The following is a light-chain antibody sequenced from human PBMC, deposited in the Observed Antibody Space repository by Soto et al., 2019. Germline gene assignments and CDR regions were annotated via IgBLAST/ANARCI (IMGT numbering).Light chain of an antibody. CDR2: DAS. CDR1: QYISSW. V-gene: IGKV1-5*01. J-gene: IGKJ1*01. CDR3: QQYKTYSRT. Sequence: DIQMTQSPSTLSASVGDRVSITCRASQYISSWLAWYQQKPGKAPKLLIHDASSLESGVPSRFSGSGSGTKFTLTISSLQPGDFAIYYCQQYKTYSRTFGQGTRWIS.